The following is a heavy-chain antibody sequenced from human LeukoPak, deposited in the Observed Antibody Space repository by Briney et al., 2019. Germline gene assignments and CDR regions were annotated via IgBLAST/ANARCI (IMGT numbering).Heavy chain of an antibody. J-gene: IGHJ4*02. CDR1: GFTFTSYW. CDR3: ARGLAAPDY. CDR2: TKEDGSEE. D-gene: IGHD2-15*01. V-gene: IGHV3-7*03. Sequence: GGSLRLSCVASGFTFTSYWMSWVRQAPGKGLEWVANTKEDGSEEYYVDSVKGRFTISRDNAKNSLYLQMNSLRAEDTAVYYCARGLAAPDYWGQGTLVTVFS.